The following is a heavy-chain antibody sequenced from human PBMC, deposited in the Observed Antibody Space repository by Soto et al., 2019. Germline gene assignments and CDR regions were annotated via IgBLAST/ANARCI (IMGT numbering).Heavy chain of an antibody. V-gene: IGHV1-46*01. CDR3: AGAAAECGGDCFKYYYYYGMDA. CDR1: GYTFTSYY. J-gene: IGHJ6*04. CDR2: INPSGGST. D-gene: IGHD2-21*02. Sequence: SSVKVSCKASGYTFTSYYMHWVRQAPGQGLEWMGIINPSGGSTSYAQKFQGRVTMTRDTSTSTVYMELSSLRSEDTAVYYCAGAAAECGGDCFKYYYYYGMDAWGEGTTVTVSA.